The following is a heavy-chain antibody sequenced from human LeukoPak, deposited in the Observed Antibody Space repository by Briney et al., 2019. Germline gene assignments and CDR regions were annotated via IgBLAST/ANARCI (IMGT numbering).Heavy chain of an antibody. CDR1: GFSFSNYG. Sequence: PGGSLRLSCAASGFSFSNYGMHWVRQPPGKGLEWVAFIYYDGSNIFYADSVKGRVTISRDNSKNMHYLQMNSLRAGDTAVYYCAREIYSGYDYWGQGTLVTVSS. J-gene: IGHJ4*02. CDR2: IYYDGSNI. CDR3: AREIYSGYDY. V-gene: IGHV3-30*19. D-gene: IGHD5-12*01.